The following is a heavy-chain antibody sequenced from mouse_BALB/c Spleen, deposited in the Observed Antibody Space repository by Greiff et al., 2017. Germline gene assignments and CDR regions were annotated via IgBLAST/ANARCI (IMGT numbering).Heavy chain of an antibody. CDR3: ARPIHYYGFYYFDY. J-gene: IGHJ2*01. V-gene: IGHV1-18*01. CDR2: INPNNGGT. D-gene: IGHD1-2*01. CDR1: GYTFTDYN. Sequence: EVQLQQSGPELVKPGASVKIPCKASGYTFTDYNMDWVKQSHGKSLEWIGDINPNNGGTIYNQKFKGKATLTVDKSSSTAYMELRSLTSEDTAVYYCARPIHYYGFYYFDYWGQGTTLTVSS.